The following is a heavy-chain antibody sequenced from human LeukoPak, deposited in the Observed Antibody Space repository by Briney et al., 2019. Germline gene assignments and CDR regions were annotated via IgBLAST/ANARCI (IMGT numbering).Heavy chain of an antibody. CDR3: ASLHYGPTPDWFDP. V-gene: IGHV1-2*02. CDR1: GYTFTGYY. J-gene: IGHJ5*02. CDR2: INPNSGGT. D-gene: IGHD4-17*01. Sequence: ASVRVSCKASGYTFTGYYMHWVRQAPGQGLEWMGWINPNSGGTNYAQKFQGRVTMTRDTSISTAYMELSRLRSDDTAVYYCASLHYGPTPDWFDPWGQGTLVTVSP.